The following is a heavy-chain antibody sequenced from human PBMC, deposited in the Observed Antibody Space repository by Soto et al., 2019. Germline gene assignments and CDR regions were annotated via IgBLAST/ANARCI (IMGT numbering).Heavy chain of an antibody. CDR3: AKKVNSGPGSQYFDY. D-gene: IGHD3-10*01. CDR1: GFTFSSYS. V-gene: IGHV3-23*01. Sequence: GGSLRLSCAASGFTFSSYSMSWVRQAPGKGMEWVSGFRTGGDDGTTYYADSVKGRFTISRDNSKNTLFLQMNSLRAEDTAIYYCAKKVNSGPGSQYFDYWGQGTLVTVSS. CDR2: FRTGGDDGTT. J-gene: IGHJ4*02.